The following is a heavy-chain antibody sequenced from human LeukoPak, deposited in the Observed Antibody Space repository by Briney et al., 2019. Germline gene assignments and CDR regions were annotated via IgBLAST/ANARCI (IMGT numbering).Heavy chain of an antibody. Sequence: GSLRLPCAASGFPFSPHWMSWVRQAPGKGLEWVANINQDGSEKYYVDSVKGRFTISRDNAQNSLFLQINSLRAEDTAVYYCARAWTFYYGSGSFYNDYWGPGTLVTVSS. CDR3: ARAWTFYYGSGSFYNDY. CDR1: GFPFSPHW. CDR2: INQDGSEK. J-gene: IGHJ4*02. V-gene: IGHV3-7*01. D-gene: IGHD3-10*01.